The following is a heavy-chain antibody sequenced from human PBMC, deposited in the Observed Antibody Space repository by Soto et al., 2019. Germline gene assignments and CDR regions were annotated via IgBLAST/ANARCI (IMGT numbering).Heavy chain of an antibody. CDR2: IKQDGSEK. J-gene: IGHJ3*02. CDR1: GFTFSSYW. D-gene: IGHD6-6*01. CDR3: ASVQLYDAFDI. V-gene: IGHV3-7*01. Sequence: GGSLRLSCAASGFTFSSYWMSWVRQAPGKGLEWVANIKQDGSEKYYVDSVKGRFTISRDNAKNSLYLQMNSLRAEDTAVYYCASVQLYDAFDIWGQGTMVTVSS.